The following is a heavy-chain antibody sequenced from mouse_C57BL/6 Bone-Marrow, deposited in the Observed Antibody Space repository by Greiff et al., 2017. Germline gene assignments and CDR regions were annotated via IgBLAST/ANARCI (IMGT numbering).Heavy chain of an antibody. J-gene: IGHJ2*01. Sequence: VQLQQSGPELVKPGASVKISCKASGYSFTGYYMNWVKQSPEKSLEWIGEINPSTGGTTYNQKFKTKATLTVDKSSSTAYMQRKSLTSEDSAVYYCASGGYYDYWGQGTTLTVSS. CDR3: ASGGYYDY. CDR2: INPSTGGT. V-gene: IGHV1-42*01. CDR1: GYSFTGYY.